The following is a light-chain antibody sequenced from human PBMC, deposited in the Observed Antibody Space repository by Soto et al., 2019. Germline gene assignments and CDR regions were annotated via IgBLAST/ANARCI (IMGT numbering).Light chain of an antibody. CDR1: QSIVTY. Sequence: DIQMTQSPSTLSGSVGDRVTITCRASQSIVTYLNWYLQKPGKAPKLLIYAASNLQSGVPSRFSGSGSGTDFTLTISSLQPEDFATYFCQQSYSTPPWTFGQGTKEDIK. V-gene: IGKV1-39*01. CDR3: QQSYSTPPWT. J-gene: IGKJ1*01. CDR2: AAS.